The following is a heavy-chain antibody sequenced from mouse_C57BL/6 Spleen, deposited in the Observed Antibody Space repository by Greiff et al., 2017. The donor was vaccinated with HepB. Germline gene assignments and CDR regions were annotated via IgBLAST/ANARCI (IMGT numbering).Heavy chain of an antibody. J-gene: IGHJ4*01. V-gene: IGHV1-64*01. CDR3: ARSHYSNYDAMDY. D-gene: IGHD2-5*01. CDR1: GYTFTSYW. CDR2: IHPNSGST. Sequence: QVQLQQPGAELVKPGASVKLSCKASGYTFTSYWMHWVKQRPGQGLEWIGMIHPNSGSTNYNEKFKSKATLTVDKSSSTAYMQLSSLTSEDSAVYYGARSHYSNYDAMDYWGQGTSVTVSS.